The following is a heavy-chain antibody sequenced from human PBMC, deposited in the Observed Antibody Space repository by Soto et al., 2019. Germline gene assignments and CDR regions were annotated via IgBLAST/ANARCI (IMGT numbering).Heavy chain of an antibody. J-gene: IGHJ6*02. V-gene: IGHV5-51*01. CDR2: IDPGDSDS. Sequence: PGESLKISCKGSGYSFTSYWISWVRQMPGKGLEWMGRIDPGDSDSKYSPSFEGQVTISADKYISTAYLQWSSLKASDTAIYYCARLAGIAAAGTVNYYYYYGMDVWGQGTTVTVSS. D-gene: IGHD6-25*01. CDR3: ARLAGIAAAGTVNYYYYYGMDV. CDR1: GYSFTSYW.